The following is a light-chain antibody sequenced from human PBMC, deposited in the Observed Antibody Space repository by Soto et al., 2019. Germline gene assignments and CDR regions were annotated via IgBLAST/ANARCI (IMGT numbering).Light chain of an antibody. V-gene: IGLV1-47*01. CDR1: SSNIGINY. Sequence: VLTQPPSASGTPGQRVTISCSGSSSNIGINYVYWYQQLPGTAPKLLIYRNNQRPSGVPDRFSGSKSGTSASLAISGLRSEDEADYYCAAWDDSLSSPVFGGGTKLTVL. CDR2: RNN. CDR3: AAWDDSLSSPV. J-gene: IGLJ3*02.